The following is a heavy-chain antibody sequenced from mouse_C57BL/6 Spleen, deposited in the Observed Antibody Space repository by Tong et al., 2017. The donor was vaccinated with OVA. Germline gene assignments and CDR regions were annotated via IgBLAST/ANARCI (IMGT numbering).Heavy chain of an antibody. Sequence: VQLQESGPELVKPGASVKMSCKASGYTFTDYNMHWVKQSHGKSLEWIGEIYPRSGNTYYNEKFKGKATLTADKSSSTAYMELRSLTSEDSAVYFCARSFDDGYYADYWGQGTTLTVSS. V-gene: IGHV1-83*01. CDR2: YPRSGNTY. CDR3: RSFDDGYYADY. CDR1: YTFTDYNM. J-gene: IGHJ2*01. D-gene: IGHD2-3*01.